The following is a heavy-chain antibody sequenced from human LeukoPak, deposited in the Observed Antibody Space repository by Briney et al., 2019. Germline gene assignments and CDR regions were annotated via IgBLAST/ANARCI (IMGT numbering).Heavy chain of an antibody. CDR3: ASSFGSGSIWYFDL. Sequence: GKSLRLSCAASGFTFSSNGMHWVRQAPGKGLEWVAVIWYDGSYKYYADSVKGRFTISRDNSKNTLYLQMNSLRAEDTAVYYCASSFGSGSIWYFDLWGRGTLVAVSS. CDR1: GFTFSSNG. D-gene: IGHD3-10*01. J-gene: IGHJ2*01. CDR2: IWYDGSYK. V-gene: IGHV3-33*08.